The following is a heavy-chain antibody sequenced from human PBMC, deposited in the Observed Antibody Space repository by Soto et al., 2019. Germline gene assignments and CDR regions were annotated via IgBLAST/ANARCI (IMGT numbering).Heavy chain of an antibody. V-gene: IGHV1-69*02. J-gene: IGHJ4*02. CDR3: ATPVTTGSLDY. CDR2: IIPILGIA. Sequence: SVKVSCKASGGTFSSYTISWVRQAPGQGLEWMGRIIPILGIANYAQKFQGRVTITRDTSASTAYMELSSLRSEDTAVYYCATPVTTGSLDYWGQGTLVTVSS. CDR1: GGTFSSYT. D-gene: IGHD1-1*01.